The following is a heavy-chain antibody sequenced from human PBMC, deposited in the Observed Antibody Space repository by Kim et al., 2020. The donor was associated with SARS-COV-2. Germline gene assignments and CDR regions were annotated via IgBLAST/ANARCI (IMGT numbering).Heavy chain of an antibody. Sequence: ASVKVSCKASGYTFTSYAMHWVRQAPGQRLEWMGWINAGNGNTKYSQKFQGRVTITRDTSASTAYMELSSLRSEDTAVYYCARGQGIAAAGTVAYDYWGQGTLVTVSS. D-gene: IGHD6-13*01. V-gene: IGHV1-3*01. J-gene: IGHJ4*02. CDR2: INAGNGNT. CDR1: GYTFTSYA. CDR3: ARGQGIAAAGTVAYDY.